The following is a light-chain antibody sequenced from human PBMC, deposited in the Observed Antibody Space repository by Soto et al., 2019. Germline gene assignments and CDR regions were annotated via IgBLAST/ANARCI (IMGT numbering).Light chain of an antibody. CDR2: DAS. Sequence: ETVMTQSPATLSVSPGERATLSCRASQSIRSTLAWFQQKPGQAPRLLIYDASKRATGIPARFSGSGSGTEFTLTISSLQPEDFATYYCQQYKSYPLTFGGGTKVDIK. J-gene: IGKJ4*01. CDR1: QSIRST. CDR3: QQYKSYPLT. V-gene: IGKV3-15*01.